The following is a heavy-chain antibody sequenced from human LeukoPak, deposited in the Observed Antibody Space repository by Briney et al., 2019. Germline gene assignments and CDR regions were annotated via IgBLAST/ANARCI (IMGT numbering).Heavy chain of an antibody. J-gene: IGHJ4*02. D-gene: IGHD5-24*01. CDR1: GGTLSSYA. Sequence: GASVKVSCKASGGTLSSYAISWVRQAPGQGLEWMGRIIPILGIANYAQKFQGRVTITADKSTSTAYMELSSLRSEDTAVYYCARPKMATISNDFDYWGQGTLVTVSS. CDR3: ARPKMATISNDFDY. CDR2: IIPILGIA. V-gene: IGHV1-69*04.